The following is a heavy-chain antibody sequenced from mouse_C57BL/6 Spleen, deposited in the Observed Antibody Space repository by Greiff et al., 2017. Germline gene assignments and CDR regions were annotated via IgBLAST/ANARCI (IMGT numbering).Heavy chain of an antibody. D-gene: IGHD2-13*01. CDR2: INPSSGYT. CDR3: ARGGEGYAMDY. V-gene: IGHV1-4*01. CDR1: GYTFTSYT. J-gene: IGHJ4*01. Sequence: QVQLQQSGAELARPGASVKMSCKASGYTFTSYTMHWVKQRPGQGLEWIGYINPSSGYTKYNQKFKDKATLTADKSSSTAYMQLSSLTSEDSAVYYCARGGEGYAMDYWGQGTSVTVSS.